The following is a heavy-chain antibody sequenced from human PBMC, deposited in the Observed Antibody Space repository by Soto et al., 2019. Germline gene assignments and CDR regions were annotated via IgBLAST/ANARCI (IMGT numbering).Heavy chain of an antibody. V-gene: IGHV3-11*04. CDR2: ISSSGSTI. D-gene: IGHD3-9*01. J-gene: IGHJ4*02. CDR1: GFTFSDYY. CDR3: ARDSSTGYYLSDFDY. Sequence: GSLRLSCAASGFTFSDYYMNWIRQAPGKGLEWISYISSSGSTIYYADSLKGRFTISRDNAKNSVDLQISSLRAEDTAVYYCARDSSTGYYLSDFDYWGQGTLVTVSS.